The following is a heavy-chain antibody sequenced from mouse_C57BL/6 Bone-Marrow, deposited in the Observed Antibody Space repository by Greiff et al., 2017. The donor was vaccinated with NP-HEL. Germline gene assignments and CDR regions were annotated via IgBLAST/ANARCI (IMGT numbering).Heavy chain of an antibody. V-gene: IGHV1-69*01. J-gene: IGHJ2*01. D-gene: IGHD4-1*01. CDR3: ARDWDY. CDR2: IDPSDSYT. Sequence: QVQLQQPGAELVMPGASVKLSCKASGYTFTSYWMHWVKQRPGQGLEWIGEIDPSDSYTNYNQKLKGKSTLTVDKSSSTAYMQLSSLTSEDSAVYYCARDWDYWGQGTTLTVSS. CDR1: GYTFTSYW.